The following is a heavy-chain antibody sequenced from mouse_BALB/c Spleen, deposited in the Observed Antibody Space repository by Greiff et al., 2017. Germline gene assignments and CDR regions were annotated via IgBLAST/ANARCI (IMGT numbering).Heavy chain of an antibody. V-gene: IGHV5-6-5*01. J-gene: IGHJ4*01. CDR2: ISSGGST. CDR1: GFTFSSYA. CDR3: ARGADWGAMDY. Sequence: EVKLVESGGGLVKPGGSLKLSCAASGFTFSSYAMSWVRQTPEKRLEWVASISSGGSTYYPDSVKGRFTISRDNARNILYLQMSSLRSEDTAMYYCARGADWGAMDYWGQGTSVTVSS.